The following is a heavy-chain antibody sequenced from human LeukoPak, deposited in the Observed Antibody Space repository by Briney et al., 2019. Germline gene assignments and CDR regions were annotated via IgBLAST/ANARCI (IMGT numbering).Heavy chain of an antibody. D-gene: IGHD3-22*01. V-gene: IGHV3-23*01. J-gene: IGHJ4*02. Sequence: GGSLRFSCAASGFTFTSYAMTWVRQAPGKGLEWVSAISPSGGSPYYADSVKGRSTISRDNSRNTLYLQMNSLRAEDAAIYFCAKPQGMYYESGGYNYWGQGTRVTVSS. CDR2: ISPSGGSP. CDR1: GFTFTSYA. CDR3: AKPQGMYYESGGYNY.